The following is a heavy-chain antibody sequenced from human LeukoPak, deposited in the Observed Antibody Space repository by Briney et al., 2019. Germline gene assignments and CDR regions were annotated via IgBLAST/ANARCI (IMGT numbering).Heavy chain of an antibody. CDR1: GGSISNSYY. Sequence: SETLSLTCTVSGGSISNSYYWGWIRQPPGKGLEWIGSIYYSGSTDYTPSLKSRVTIFVDTSKNQFSLKLSSVTAEDTAVYFCARLRYNWILPGPDAFDIWGQGTKVTVSS. CDR3: ARLRYNWILPGPDAFDI. V-gene: IGHV4-39*01. D-gene: IGHD1-1*01. J-gene: IGHJ3*02. CDR2: IYYSGST.